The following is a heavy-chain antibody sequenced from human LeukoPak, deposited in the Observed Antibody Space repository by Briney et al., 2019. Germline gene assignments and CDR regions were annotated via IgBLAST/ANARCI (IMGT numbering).Heavy chain of an antibody. D-gene: IGHD3-10*02. CDR3: ARDLGITMSHDY. Sequence: PRGSLRLSCAASGFTFSSYAMSWVRQAPGKGLEWVSDISGSGGSTYYADSVKGRFTISRDNAKNTLYLQMNSLRAEDTAVYYCARDLGITMSHDYWGQGTLVTVSS. CDR1: GFTFSSYA. J-gene: IGHJ4*02. CDR2: ISGSGGST. V-gene: IGHV3-23*01.